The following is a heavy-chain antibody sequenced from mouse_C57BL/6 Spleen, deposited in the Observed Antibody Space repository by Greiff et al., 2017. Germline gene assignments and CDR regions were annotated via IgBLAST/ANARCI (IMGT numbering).Heavy chain of an antibody. CDR3: ARWDGNPYYYARDY. J-gene: IGHJ4*01. Sequence: VQLQQPGAELVMPGASVKLSCKASGYTFTSYWMHWVKQRPGQGLEWIGEIDPSDSYTNYNQKFKGKSTLTVDKSSSTAYMQLSSLTSEDSAVYYCARWDGNPYYYARDYWGQGTSVTVSS. D-gene: IGHD2-1*01. CDR1: GYTFTSYW. V-gene: IGHV1-69*01. CDR2: IDPSDSYT.